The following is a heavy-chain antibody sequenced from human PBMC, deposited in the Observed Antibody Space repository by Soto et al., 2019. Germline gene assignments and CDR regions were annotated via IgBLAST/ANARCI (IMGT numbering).Heavy chain of an antibody. Sequence: TSETLSLTYTVSGGSISSRSYYWGRIRQPPGKGLEWIGSIYYSGSTYYNPSLKSRVTISVDTSKNQFSLKLSSVTAADTAVYYCARHTPAISISDHWGQGTLVTVSS. J-gene: IGHJ4*02. V-gene: IGHV4-39*01. CDR3: ARHTPAISISDH. D-gene: IGHD2-15*01. CDR1: GGSISSRSYY. CDR2: IYYSGST.